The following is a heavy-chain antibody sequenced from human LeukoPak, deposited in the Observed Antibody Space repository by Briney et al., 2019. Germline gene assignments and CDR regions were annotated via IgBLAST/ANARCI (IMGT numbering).Heavy chain of an antibody. D-gene: IGHD6-13*01. V-gene: IGHV3-21*01. Sequence: GVSLRLSCASSGFTFSSCAMIWVRQAPGKGLEGVSSIRISRCYKYYADSAKGRFPISRDNAKTSLYLQMSSLRAEATAVYYCARDRGSSWYSDRAFDIWGQGTMVTVSS. CDR1: GFTFSSCA. CDR3: ARDRGSSWYSDRAFDI. J-gene: IGHJ3*02. CDR2: IRISRCYK.